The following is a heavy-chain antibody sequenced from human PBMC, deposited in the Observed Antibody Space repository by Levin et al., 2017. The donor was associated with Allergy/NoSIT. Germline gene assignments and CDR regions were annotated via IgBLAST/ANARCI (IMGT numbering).Heavy chain of an antibody. CDR1: GFTFSGSA. Sequence: GGSLRLSCAASGFTFSGSAMHWVRQASGKGLEWVGRIRSKANSYATAYAASVKGRFTISRDDSKNTAYLQMNSLKTEDTAVYYCTTTVPHQNSDYWGQGTLVTVSS. V-gene: IGHV3-73*01. CDR3: TTTVPHQNSDY. CDR2: IRSKANSYAT. D-gene: IGHD4-17*01. J-gene: IGHJ4*02.